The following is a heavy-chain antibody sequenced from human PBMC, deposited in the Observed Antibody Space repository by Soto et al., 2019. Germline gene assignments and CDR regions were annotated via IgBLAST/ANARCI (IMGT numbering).Heavy chain of an antibody. D-gene: IGHD2-2*01. CDR2: INHSGST. CDR3: ASWYCSSTSCYSGKFDY. CDR1: GGSFSGYY. Sequence: SETLSLTCAFYGGSFSGYYWSWIRQPPGKGLEWIGEINHSGSTNYNPSLKSRVTISVDTSKNQFSLKLSSVTAADTAVYYCASWYCSSTSCYSGKFDYWGQGTLVTVSS. J-gene: IGHJ4*02. V-gene: IGHV4-34*01.